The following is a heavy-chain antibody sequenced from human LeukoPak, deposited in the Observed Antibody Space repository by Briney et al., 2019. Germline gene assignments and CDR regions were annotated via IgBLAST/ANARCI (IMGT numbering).Heavy chain of an antibody. CDR3: AHSPSSGWSFDY. CDR1: GFSLRASGVG. Sequence: SGPTLLKPTQTLTLTCTFSGFSLRASGVGVGWIRQPPGKALEWLALIYWDDDERYSPSLKSRLTITKDTSKNQVVLTMTNMDPVDTATYYCAHSPSSGWSFDYWGQGTLVTVSS. D-gene: IGHD6-19*01. J-gene: IGHJ4*02. CDR2: IYWDDDE. V-gene: IGHV2-5*02.